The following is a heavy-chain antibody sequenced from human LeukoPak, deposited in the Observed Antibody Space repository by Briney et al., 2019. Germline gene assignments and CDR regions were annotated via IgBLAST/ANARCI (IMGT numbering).Heavy chain of an antibody. CDR2: IYYSGST. CDR3: ARATEVVEAATWPLYYWGMDL. V-gene: IGHV4-59*01. J-gene: IGHJ6*04. D-gene: IGHD2-15*01. Sequence: PSETLSLTCTVSGGSISSYYWSWIRQPPGKGLEWIGYIYYSGSTNYNPSLKSRVTISVDTSKNQFSLKLSSVTAADTAVYYCARATEVVEAATWPLYYWGMDLWAKGTRVTVSS. CDR1: GGSISSYY.